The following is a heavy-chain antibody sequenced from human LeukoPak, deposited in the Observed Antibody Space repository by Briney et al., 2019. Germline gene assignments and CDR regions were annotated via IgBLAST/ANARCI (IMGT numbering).Heavy chain of an antibody. D-gene: IGHD5-24*01. CDR1: GFTFSTYA. V-gene: IGHV3-64*02. CDR2: ISTNGDST. J-gene: IGHJ4*02. CDR3: AKESRDGYNFY. Sequence: GGSLRLSCAASGFTFSTYAMHWVRQAPGKGLEYVSAISTNGDSTHYADSVKGRFTISRNNSKNTLFLQMGSLRADDMAVYYCAKESRDGYNFYWGQGTLVTVSS.